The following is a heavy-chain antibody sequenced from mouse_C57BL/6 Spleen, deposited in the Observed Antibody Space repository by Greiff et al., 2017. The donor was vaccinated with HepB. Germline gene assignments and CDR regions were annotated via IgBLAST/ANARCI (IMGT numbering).Heavy chain of an antibody. J-gene: IGHJ2*01. D-gene: IGHD1-3*01. CDR2: ISSGGSYT. CDR3: ASLAQSYYFDY. Sequence: EVQGVESGGDLVKPGGSLKLSCAASGFTFSSYGMSWVRQTPDKRLEWVATISSGGSYTYYPDSVKGRFTISRDNAKNTLYLQMSSLKSEDTAMYYCASLAQSYYFDYWGQGTTLTVSS. CDR1: GFTFSSYG. V-gene: IGHV5-6*01.